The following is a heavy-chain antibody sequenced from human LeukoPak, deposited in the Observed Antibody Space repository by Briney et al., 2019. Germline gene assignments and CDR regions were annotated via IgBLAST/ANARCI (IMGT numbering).Heavy chain of an antibody. V-gene: IGHV3-23*01. Sequence: PGGSLRLSCAASGFTFSSYAMSWVRQAPGKGLEWVSAISGSGGSTYYADSVKGRFAISRDNSKNTLYLQMNSLRAEDTAVYYCAKDVVVTLDAFDIWGQGTMVTVSS. J-gene: IGHJ3*02. CDR1: GFTFSSYA. CDR3: AKDVVVTLDAFDI. CDR2: ISGSGGST. D-gene: IGHD3-22*01.